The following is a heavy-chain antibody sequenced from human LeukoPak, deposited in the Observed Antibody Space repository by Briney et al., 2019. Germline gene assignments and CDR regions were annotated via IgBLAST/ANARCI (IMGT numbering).Heavy chain of an antibody. J-gene: IGHJ5*02. Sequence: SETLSLTCAVYGGSFSGYYWSWIRQPPGKGLEWIGEINHSGSTNYNPSLKSRVTISVDTSKNQFSLKLSSVTAADTAVYYCARNRGSSPFDPWGQGTLVTVSS. D-gene: IGHD6-13*01. V-gene: IGHV4-34*01. CDR2: INHSGST. CDR1: GGSFSGYY. CDR3: ARNRGSSPFDP.